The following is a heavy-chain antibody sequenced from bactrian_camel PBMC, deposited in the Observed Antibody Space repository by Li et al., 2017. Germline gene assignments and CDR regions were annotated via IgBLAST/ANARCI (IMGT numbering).Heavy chain of an antibody. CDR1: GPTYTPDS. D-gene: IGHD2*01. Sequence: HVQLVESGGGTVQAGGSLRLSCAASGPTYTPDSMGLGWFRQIPGKERVGIAAIRTGDGNTYYADSVKGRFTISIDSAKNTLYLQMNSLKPEDTAIYYCAADERSGDSWSVWWMYNYFGQGTQVTVS. V-gene: IGHV3-3*01. J-gene: IGHJ4*01. CDR2: IRTGDGNT. CDR3: AADERSGDSWSVWWMYNY.